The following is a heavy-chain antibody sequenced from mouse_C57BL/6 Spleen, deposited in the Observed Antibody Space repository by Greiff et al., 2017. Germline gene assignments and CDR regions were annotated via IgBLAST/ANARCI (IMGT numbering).Heavy chain of an antibody. CDR1: GYSITSGYY. Sequence: EVQLQESGPGLVKPSQSLSLTCSVTGYSITSGYYWNWIRQFPGNKLEWMGYISYDGSNNYNPSLKNRISITRDTSKNQFFLKLNSVTTEDTATYYCAREGLNYYGSSYGYFDVCGTEATVTLSS. CDR3: AREGLNYYGSSYGYFDV. J-gene: IGHJ1*03. CDR2: ISYDGSN. D-gene: IGHD1-1*01. V-gene: IGHV3-6*01.